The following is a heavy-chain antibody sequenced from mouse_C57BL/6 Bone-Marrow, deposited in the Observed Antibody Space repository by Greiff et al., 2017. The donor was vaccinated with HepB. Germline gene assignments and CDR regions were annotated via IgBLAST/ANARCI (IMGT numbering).Heavy chain of an antibody. CDR2: IWGVGST. CDR1: GFSLTSYG. V-gene: IGHV2-6*01. J-gene: IGHJ3*01. CDR3: ASIYYGFAY. D-gene: IGHD2-1*01. Sequence: VQLQESGPGLVAPSQSLSITCTVSGFSLTSYGVDWVRQSPGKGLEWLGVIWGVGSTNYNSARKSRLSISKDNSKSQVFLKMNSLQTDDTAMYYCASIYYGFAYWGQGTLVTVSA.